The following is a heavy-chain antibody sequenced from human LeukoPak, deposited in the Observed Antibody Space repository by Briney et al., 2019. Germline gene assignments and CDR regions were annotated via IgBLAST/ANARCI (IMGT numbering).Heavy chain of an antibody. V-gene: IGHV3-7*01. CDR1: GFTFNNRW. CDR2: INEDGSEK. J-gene: IGHJ4*02. Sequence: GSLGISLATSGFTFNNRWMKLGRPGPGKGLEWVANINEDGSEKNYVDSVKGRFTISRDNAQNSLYLQMDSLRAEDTAVYYCARDEYWGQGTLVTVSS. CDR3: ARDEY.